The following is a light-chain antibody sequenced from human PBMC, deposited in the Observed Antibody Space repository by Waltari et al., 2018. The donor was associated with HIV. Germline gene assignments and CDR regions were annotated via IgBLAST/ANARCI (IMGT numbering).Light chain of an antibody. J-gene: IGKJ1*01. CDR3: QQYASSPRT. Sequence: EIVLTQSPGTLSLSPGERATLSCRASRSVDANYLAWYQQKPGQAPRLLIYGVSSRATGFPDRFSGSGSGTDFTLTISRLEPEDFALYYCQQYASSPRTFGQGTKVEIK. CDR2: GVS. V-gene: IGKV3-20*01. CDR1: RSVDANY.